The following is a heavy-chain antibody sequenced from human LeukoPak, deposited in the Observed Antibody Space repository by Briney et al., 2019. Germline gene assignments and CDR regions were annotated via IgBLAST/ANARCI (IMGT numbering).Heavy chain of an antibody. D-gene: IGHD6-13*01. CDR2: INPSGGST. V-gene: IGHV1-46*01. Sequence: GASVKVSCKASGYTFTSYYMHWVRQAPGQGLEWMGIINPSGGSTSYAQKFQGRVTMTRDTSTSTVYMELSSLRSEDTAVYYCARGFTQYSSSSYGFPGWFDPWGQGTLVTVSS. J-gene: IGHJ5*02. CDR1: GYTFTSYY. CDR3: ARGFTQYSSSSYGFPGWFDP.